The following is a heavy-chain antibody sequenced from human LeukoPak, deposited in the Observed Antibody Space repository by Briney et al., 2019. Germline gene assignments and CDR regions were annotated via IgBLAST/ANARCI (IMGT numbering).Heavy chain of an antibody. J-gene: IGHJ4*02. Sequence: PGGSLRLSCVASGFTFINYPMHWVRQAPDKGLEWVAVISLDGYNKYYADSVKGRFTISQDNSKSTLYLQMNSLGAEDTAVYYCARGSSGYNLIDYWGQGTLVTVSS. CDR2: ISLDGYNK. V-gene: IGHV3-30-3*01. CDR1: GFTFINYP. CDR3: ARGSSGYNLIDY. D-gene: IGHD5-12*01.